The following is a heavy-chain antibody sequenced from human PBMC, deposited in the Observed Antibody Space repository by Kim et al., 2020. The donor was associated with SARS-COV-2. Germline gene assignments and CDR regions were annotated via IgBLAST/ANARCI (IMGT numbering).Heavy chain of an antibody. J-gene: IGHJ5*02. D-gene: IGHD3-9*01. Sequence: GGSLRLSCAASGFTFSSYAMSWVRQAPGKGLEWVSAISGSGGSTYYADSVKGRFTISRDNSKNTLYLQTNSLRAEDTAVYYCAKALVAPKKKYYDIRMGWFDPWGQGTLVTVSS. CDR2: ISGSGGST. CDR1: GFTFSSYA. CDR3: AKALVAPKKKYYDIRMGWFDP. V-gene: IGHV3-23*01.